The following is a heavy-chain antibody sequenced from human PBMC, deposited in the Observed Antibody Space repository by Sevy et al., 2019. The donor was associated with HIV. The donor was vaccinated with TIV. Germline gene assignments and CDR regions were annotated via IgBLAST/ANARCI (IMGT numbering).Heavy chain of an antibody. V-gene: IGHV4-34*01. CDR1: GGSFGGYY. J-gene: IGHJ5*02. CDR3: ARGLAAAGKGPNWFDP. Sequence: SETLSLTCAVYGGSFGGYYWSWIRQPPGKGLEWIVEINHSGSTNYNPCLKSRVTISVDTSKNQFSLKLSSVTAADTAVYYCARGLAAAGKGPNWFDPWGQGPLVTVSS. D-gene: IGHD6-13*01. CDR2: INHSGST.